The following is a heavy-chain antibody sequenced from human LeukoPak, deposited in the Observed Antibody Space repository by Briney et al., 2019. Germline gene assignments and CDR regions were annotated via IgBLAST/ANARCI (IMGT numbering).Heavy chain of an antibody. CDR3: ARLSSNDYVWGSYRYFDY. V-gene: IGHV4-39*01. J-gene: IGHJ4*02. Sequence: PSETLSLTCTVSSGSISSYYWGWIRQPPGKGLEWIGSIYYSGSTYYNPSLKSRVTISVDTSKNQFSLKLSSVTAADTAVYYCARLSSNDYVWGSYRYFDYWGQGTLVTVSS. CDR1: SGSISSYY. CDR2: IYYSGST. D-gene: IGHD3-16*02.